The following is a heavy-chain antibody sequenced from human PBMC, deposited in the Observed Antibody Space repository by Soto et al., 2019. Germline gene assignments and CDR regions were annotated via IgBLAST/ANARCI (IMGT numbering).Heavy chain of an antibody. Sequence: GGSLRLSCAASGFTVSSNYMSWVRQAPGKGLEWVSVIYSGVSTYYADSVKGRFTISRDNSKNTLYLQMNSLRAEDTAVYYCASGDPTVTIAYWGQGTLVTVSS. V-gene: IGHV3-66*01. CDR3: ASGDPTVTIAY. CDR2: IYSGVST. J-gene: IGHJ4*02. CDR1: GFTVSSNY. D-gene: IGHD4-17*01.